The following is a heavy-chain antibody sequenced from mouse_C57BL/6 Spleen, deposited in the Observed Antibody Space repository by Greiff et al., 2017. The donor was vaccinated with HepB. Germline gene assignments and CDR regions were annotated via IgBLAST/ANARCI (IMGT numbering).Heavy chain of an antibody. CDR3: ARDPHYYGSSSSYWYFDV. J-gene: IGHJ1*03. V-gene: IGHV3-1*01. Sequence: EVKLQESGPGMVKPSQSLSLTCTVTGYSITSGYDWHWIRHFPGNKLEWMGYISYSGSTNYNPSLKSRISITHDTSKNHFFLKLNSVTTEDTATYYCARDPHYYGSSSSYWYFDVWGTGTTVTVSS. CDR2: ISYSGST. CDR1: GYSITSGYD. D-gene: IGHD1-1*01.